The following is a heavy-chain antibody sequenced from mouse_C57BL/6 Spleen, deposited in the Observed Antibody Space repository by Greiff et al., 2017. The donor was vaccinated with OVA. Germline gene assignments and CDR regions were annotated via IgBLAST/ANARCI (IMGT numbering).Heavy chain of an antibody. CDR1: GYTFTSYW. CDR3: ARPGYGSNYGVAY. Sequence: QVQLQQPGAELVKPGASVKMSCKASGYTFTSYWITWVKQRPGQGLEWIGDIYPGSGSTNYNEKFKSKATLTVDTSSSTAYMQLSSLTSEDSAVYYGARPGYGSNYGVAYWGQGTLVTVSA. CDR2: IYPGSGST. D-gene: IGHD1-1*01. J-gene: IGHJ3*01. V-gene: IGHV1-55*01.